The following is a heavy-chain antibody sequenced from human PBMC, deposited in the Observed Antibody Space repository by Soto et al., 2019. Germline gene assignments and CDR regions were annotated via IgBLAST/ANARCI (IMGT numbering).Heavy chain of an antibody. J-gene: IGHJ4*02. D-gene: IGHD4-17*01. CDR1: GFTFSTCA. CDR2: ITGSGGST. CDR3: AKDRYGDYGGIDY. V-gene: IGHV3-23*01. Sequence: VQLLESGGGLVQPGGSLRLSCAASGFTFSTCAMIWVRQAPGKGLEWVSVITGSGGSTYYADSVKGRFTISRDTSKNTLFLQMNSLRAEDTAVYYCAKDRYGDYGGIDYWGQGTMVTVSS.